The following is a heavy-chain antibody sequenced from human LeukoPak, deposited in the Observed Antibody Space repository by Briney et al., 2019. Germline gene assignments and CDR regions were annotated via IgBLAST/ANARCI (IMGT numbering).Heavy chain of an antibody. V-gene: IGHV1-69*05. D-gene: IGHD3-3*01. CDR2: IIPIFGTA. J-gene: IGHJ4*02. CDR1: GGTFSSYA. CDR3: ARGDYDFWSGYFGY. Sequence: ASVKVSCKASGGTFSSYAISWVRQAPGQGPEWMGGIIPIFGTANYTQKFQGRVTITTDESTSTAYMELSSLRSEDTAVYYCARGDYDFWSGYFGYWGQGTLVTVSS.